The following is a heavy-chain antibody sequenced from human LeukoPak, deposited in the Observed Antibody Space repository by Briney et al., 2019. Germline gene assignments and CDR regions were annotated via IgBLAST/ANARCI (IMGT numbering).Heavy chain of an antibody. CDR3: ARDQPVVTSQFAY. J-gene: IGHJ4*02. D-gene: IGHD4-23*01. V-gene: IGHV3-30*04. CDR1: GFTFSSYA. Sequence: GGSLRLSCAASGFTFSSYAMHWVRQAPGKGLEWVAVISYDGSNKYYADSGKGRFTISRDNSKNTLYLQMNSLRAEDTAVYYCARDQPVVTSQFAYWGQGTLVTVSS. CDR2: ISYDGSNK.